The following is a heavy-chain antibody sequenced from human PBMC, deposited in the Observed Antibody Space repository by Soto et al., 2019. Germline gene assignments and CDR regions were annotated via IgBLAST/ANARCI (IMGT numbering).Heavy chain of an antibody. Sequence: PSETLSLTCAVYGGSFSGYYWSWIRQPPGKGLEWIGEINHSGSTNYNPSLKSRVTISVDTSKNQFSLKLSSVTAADTAVYYCARPFPRSWWLGYYFDYWGQGTLVTVSS. V-gene: IGHV4-34*01. CDR2: INHSGST. CDR3: ARPFPRSWWLGYYFDY. D-gene: IGHD6-13*01. J-gene: IGHJ4*02. CDR1: GGSFSGYY.